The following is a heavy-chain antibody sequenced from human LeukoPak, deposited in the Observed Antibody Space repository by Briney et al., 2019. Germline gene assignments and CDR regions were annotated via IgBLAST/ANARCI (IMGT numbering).Heavy chain of an antibody. CDR2: IIPIFGTA. CDR1: GGTFSSYA. V-gene: IGHV1-69*13. Sequence: SVKVSCKASGGTFSSYAISWVRQAPGQGLEWMGGIIPIFGTANYAQKFQGRVTITADESTSTAYMELSSLRSEDTAVYYCARQALRVVLPLYYYYGMDVWGQGTTVTVSS. J-gene: IGHJ6*02. CDR3: ARQALRVVLPLYYYYGMDV. D-gene: IGHD2-2*01.